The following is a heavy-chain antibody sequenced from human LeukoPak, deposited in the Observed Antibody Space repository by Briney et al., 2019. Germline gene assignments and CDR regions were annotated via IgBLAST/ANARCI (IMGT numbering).Heavy chain of an antibody. J-gene: IGHJ4*02. Sequence: ASGTLSLTCAVSGGSVTSSNWWNWIRQPPGKGLEWIGEISHSGSTNYNPSLRSRVTISVDKSNNQFSLRLTSVTAADTAVYYCAREGGCSGGSCSAFDFWGQGTLVTVSS. D-gene: IGHD2-15*01. CDR3: AREGGCSGGSCSAFDF. CDR2: ISHSGST. CDR1: GGSVTSSNW. V-gene: IGHV4-4*02.